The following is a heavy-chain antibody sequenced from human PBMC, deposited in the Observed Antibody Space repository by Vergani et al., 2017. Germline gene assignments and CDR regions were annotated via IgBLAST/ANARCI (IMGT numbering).Heavy chain of an antibody. D-gene: IGHD2-2*01. CDR3: ARIDIVVVPAAMHYYYYGMDF. V-gene: IGHV1-18*01. CDR2: ISAYNGNT. CDR1: GYTFTSYG. Sequence: QVQLVQSGAEVKKPGASVKVSCKASGYTFTSYGISWVRQAPGQGLEWMGWISAYNGNTNYAQKLQGRVTMTTDTSTSTAYMELRSLRPDDTAVYYCARIDIVVVPAAMHYYYYGMDFWGQGTTVTVSS. J-gene: IGHJ6*02.